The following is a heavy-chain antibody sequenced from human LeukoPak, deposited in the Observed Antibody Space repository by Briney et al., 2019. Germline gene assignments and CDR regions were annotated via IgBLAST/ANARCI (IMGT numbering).Heavy chain of an antibody. J-gene: IGHJ4*02. Sequence: PGGSLRLSCAASGFTFSNYWMTWVRQAPGRELEWVAVIKQDGSDKYYVDSVKGRFTISRDNAKNSLYLQMSSLRAEDTAVYYCARGVPTGVDYFDYWGQGTLVTVSS. CDR3: ARGVPTGVDYFDY. CDR1: GFTFSNYW. V-gene: IGHV3-7*01. CDR2: IKQDGSDK. D-gene: IGHD2-8*02.